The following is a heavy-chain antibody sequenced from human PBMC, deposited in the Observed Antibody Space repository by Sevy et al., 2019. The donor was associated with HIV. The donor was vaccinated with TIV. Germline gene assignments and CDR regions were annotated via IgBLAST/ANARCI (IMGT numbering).Heavy chain of an antibody. J-gene: IGHJ3*01. CDR3: AKGLGMVQGALLSDDV. CDR2: IRYDGSTK. D-gene: IGHD3-10*01. V-gene: IGHV3-30*02. Sequence: GGSLILSCAASGFTFSRYGMHWVRQAPGKGLEWVAFIRYDGSTKYYAESVKGRFIISRDNSKDTLYLQMNSLRGDDTSLYYCAKGLGMVQGALLSDDVWGQGTMVTVSS. CDR1: GFTFSRYG.